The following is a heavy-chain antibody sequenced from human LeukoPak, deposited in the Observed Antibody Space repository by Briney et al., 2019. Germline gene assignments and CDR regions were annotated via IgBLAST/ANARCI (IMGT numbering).Heavy chain of an antibody. V-gene: IGHV1-2*02. CDR1: GYTFTGYY. CDR2: INPNSGGT. D-gene: IGHD3-22*01. J-gene: IGHJ4*02. CDR3: ARGSLTFATYDSSGYYCNY. Sequence: ASVKVSCKASGYTFTGYYMHWVRQAPGQRLEWMGWINPNSGGTNYAQKFQGRVTMTRDTSISTAYMELSSLRSDDTAVYYCARGSLTFATYDSSGYYCNYWGQGTLVTVSS.